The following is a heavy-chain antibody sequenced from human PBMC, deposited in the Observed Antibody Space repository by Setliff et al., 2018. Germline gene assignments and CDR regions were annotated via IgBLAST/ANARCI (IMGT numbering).Heavy chain of an antibody. CDR2: IYPGDSDT. V-gene: IGHV5-51*01. CDR1: GYIFTNYW. J-gene: IGHJ3*01. Sequence: GESLKISCKASGYIFTNYWIGWVRQMPGKGLEWMGVIYPGDSDTRYSPSFQGQVTISADKSINAAYLQWSSLKASDTAIYYCTRHEDRNKCTSSSCYRENDAFDVWGQGAMVTVS. D-gene: IGHD2-2*01. CDR3: TRHEDRNKCTSSSCYRENDAFDV.